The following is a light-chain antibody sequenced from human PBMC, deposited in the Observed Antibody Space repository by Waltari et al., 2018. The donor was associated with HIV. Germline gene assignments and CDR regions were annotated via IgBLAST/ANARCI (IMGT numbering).Light chain of an antibody. Sequence: QLVLTQSPSASAPLGASVKLTCTLSGGHSSYAIAWHQQQPEKGPRYLMKPNSDGSHKKGDGIPDRFSGSSSGAERYLTISSLQSEDEADYYCQTWGTGINWVFGGGTKLTVL. CDR2: PNSDGSH. CDR1: GGHSSYA. V-gene: IGLV4-69*01. CDR3: QTWGTGINWV. J-gene: IGLJ3*02.